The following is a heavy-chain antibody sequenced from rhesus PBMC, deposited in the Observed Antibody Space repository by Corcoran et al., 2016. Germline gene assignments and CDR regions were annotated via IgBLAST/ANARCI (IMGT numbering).Heavy chain of an antibody. CDR3: ARGGTVTFFDY. CDR2: ISGSSGST. D-gene: IGHD4-23*01. V-gene: IGHV4-65*01. CDR1: GGSVSSSDW. Sequence: QVQLQESGPGLVKPSETLSLTCAVSGGSVSSSDWWSWIRQPPGKGLEWIGNISGSSGSTYYNPSLESRVTISTDTSKTQFSMKLSSVTAADTAVYYCARGGTVTFFDYWGQGVLVTVSS. J-gene: IGHJ4*01.